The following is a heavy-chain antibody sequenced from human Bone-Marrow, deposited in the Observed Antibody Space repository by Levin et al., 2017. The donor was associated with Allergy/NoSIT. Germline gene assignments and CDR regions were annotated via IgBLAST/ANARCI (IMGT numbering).Heavy chain of an antibody. CDR1: EDTFNIYG. CDR3: ARLRSRGSGSPYYFDY. V-gene: IGHV1-69*13. D-gene: IGHD3-10*01. Sequence: GASVKVSCKTSEDTFNIYGVSWVRQAPGRGLEWVGGIIPLSGTTTYAQKFRGRVTITADDSSNIVYMQLNSLKSEDTADYYCARLRSRGSGSPYYFDYWGQGTLVTVSS. CDR2: IIPLSGTT. J-gene: IGHJ4*02.